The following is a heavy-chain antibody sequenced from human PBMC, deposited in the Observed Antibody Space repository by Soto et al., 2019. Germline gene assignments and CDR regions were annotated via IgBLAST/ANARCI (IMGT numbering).Heavy chain of an antibody. CDR3: ARGEPTYYYDSSGYPTGADWFDP. J-gene: IGHJ5*02. D-gene: IGHD3-22*01. Sequence: PSETLSLTCTVSGGSISSGGYYWSWIRQHPGKGLAWIGYIYYSGSTYYNPSLKSRVTISVDTSKNQFSLKLSSVTAADTAVYYCARGEPTYYYDSSGYPTGADWFDPWGQGTLVTVSS. CDR2: IYYSGST. V-gene: IGHV4-31*03. CDR1: GGSISSGGYY.